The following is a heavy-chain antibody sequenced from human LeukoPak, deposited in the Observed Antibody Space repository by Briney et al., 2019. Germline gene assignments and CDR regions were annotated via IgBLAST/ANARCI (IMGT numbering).Heavy chain of an antibody. CDR3: AREWLSAFFNI. J-gene: IGHJ3*02. CDR1: GYTFTPYK. CDR2: INPSGGRT. Sequence: ASVSLSCKASGYTFTPYKVHWVRHAPGQGLVWVGVINPSGGRTNYAQKFQGRFTVTSDTSTRTVYMAVNSLRSEHRVVYYCAREWLSAFFNIWGEGTMVTVSS. D-gene: IGHD5-12*01. V-gene: IGHV1-46*01.